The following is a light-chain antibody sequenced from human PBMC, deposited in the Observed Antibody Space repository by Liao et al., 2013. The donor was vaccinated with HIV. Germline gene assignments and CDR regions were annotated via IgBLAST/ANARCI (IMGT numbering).Light chain of an antibody. V-gene: IGLV3-1*01. CDR2: QDS. CDR1: KVGDKY. J-gene: IGLJ2*01. Sequence: SYELTQPPSVSVSPGQTATITCSGDKVGDKYVAWYQRKPGQSPQAVIYQDSRRPSGIPERFSGSNSGNTATLTISGTQAMDEADYYCQAWDSSTAEVFGGGTKLTVL. CDR3: QAWDSSTAEV.